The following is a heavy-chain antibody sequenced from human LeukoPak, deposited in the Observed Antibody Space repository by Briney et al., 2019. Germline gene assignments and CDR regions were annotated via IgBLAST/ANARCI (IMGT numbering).Heavy chain of an antibody. J-gene: IGHJ6*02. CDR1: GFTFKTHA. CDR2: IDDSGVIR. V-gene: IGHV3-23*01. CDR3: AKRLKRNYYYHYAIDV. Sequence: GGSLRLFCAASGFTFKTHAMSWVRQAPGKGLEWVSRIDDSGVIRSYADSVKGRFTISRDNSKMTLTLQMNSLRAEDTAVYYCAKRLKRNYYYHYAIDVWGQGTTVTVSS.